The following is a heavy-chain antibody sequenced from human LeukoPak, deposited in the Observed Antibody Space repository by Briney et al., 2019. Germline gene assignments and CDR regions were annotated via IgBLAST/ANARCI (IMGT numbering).Heavy chain of an antibody. CDR2: INPSSGVT. J-gene: IGHJ5*02. CDR3: ATLPMDYYDSSGYYGWFDP. Sequence: ASVKVSCKASGYTFTGYYIHWVRQAPGQGLEWMGRINPSSGVTTYVQKFQGRVTMTRDTSISTAYMELSRLRSEDTAVYYCATLPMDYYDSSGYYGWFDPWGQGTLVTVSS. CDR1: GYTFTGYY. D-gene: IGHD3-22*01. V-gene: IGHV1-2*06.